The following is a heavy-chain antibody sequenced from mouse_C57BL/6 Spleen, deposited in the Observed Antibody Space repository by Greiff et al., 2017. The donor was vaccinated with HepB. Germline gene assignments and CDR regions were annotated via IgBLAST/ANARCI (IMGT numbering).Heavy chain of an antibody. CDR2: INPSNGGT. Sequence: QVQLQQPGTELVKPGASVKLSCKASGYTFTSYWMHWVKQRPGQGLEWIGNINPSNGGTNYNEKFKSKATLTVDKSSSTAYMQLSSLTSEDSAVYYCAIEGGYYYGYWYCDVWGTGTTVTVSS. CDR1: GYTFTSYW. D-gene: IGHD1-1*01. V-gene: IGHV1-53*01. J-gene: IGHJ1*03. CDR3: AIEGGYYYGYWYCDV.